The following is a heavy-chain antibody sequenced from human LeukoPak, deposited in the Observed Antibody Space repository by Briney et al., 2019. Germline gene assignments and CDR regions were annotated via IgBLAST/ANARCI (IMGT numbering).Heavy chain of an antibody. CDR1: GGSISSYY. CDR3: ARDAELATPYYYGMDV. Sequence: PSETLSLTCTVSGGSISSYYWSWIRQPPGKGLEWIGFIYYSGSTNYNPSLKSRVTMSVDTSKNQLSLKLTSVTAADTAVYYCARDAELATPYYYGMDVWGQGTTVTVSS. CDR2: IYYSGST. D-gene: IGHD5-24*01. V-gene: IGHV4-59*01. J-gene: IGHJ6*02.